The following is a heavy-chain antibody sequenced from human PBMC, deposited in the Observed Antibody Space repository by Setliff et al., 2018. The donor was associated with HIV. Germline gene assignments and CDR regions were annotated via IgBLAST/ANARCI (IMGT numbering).Heavy chain of an antibody. J-gene: IGHJ6*03. Sequence: SETLSLTCAVSSESIVSYYWNWIRQPPGRGLEWIGYIHTSGRTKYNPSLKSRLTILVDTSKKQFSLRLTSVTAADTAVYYCARCPSPPYCTSSTCYVDYYYMDVWGKGTTVTVSS. CDR1: SESIVSYY. CDR2: IHTSGRT. V-gene: IGHV4-4*08. D-gene: IGHD2-2*01. CDR3: ARCPSPPYCTSSTCYVDYYYMDV.